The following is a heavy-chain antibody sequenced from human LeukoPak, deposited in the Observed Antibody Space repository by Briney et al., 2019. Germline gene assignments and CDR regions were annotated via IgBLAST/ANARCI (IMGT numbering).Heavy chain of an antibody. J-gene: IGHJ4*02. CDR1: LFTLISYW. CDR2: IKQEGREK. V-gene: IGHV3-7*01. CDR3: AIRGGGYRYGFGHFDF. Sequence: GWSLRHSRACSLFTLISYWMSWVRPPPWKELEGVANIKQEGREKYYVDTVKGRLTISIQNAKNSLYVQMNSLRAEETAVYCCAIRGGGYRYGFGHFDFWGQGTLVTVSS. D-gene: IGHD5-18*01.